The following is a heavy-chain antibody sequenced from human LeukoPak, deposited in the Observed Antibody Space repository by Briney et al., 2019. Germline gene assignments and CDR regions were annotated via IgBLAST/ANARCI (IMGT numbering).Heavy chain of an antibody. J-gene: IGHJ6*02. Sequence: PSETLSLTCAVYGGSFSGYYWSWIRQPPGKGLEWIGEINHSGSTNYNPSLKSRVTISVDTSKNQFSLKLSSVTAADTAVYYCARGRVVPAAISYYYYGMDVWGQGTTVAVPS. CDR1: GGSFSGYY. V-gene: IGHV4-34*01. D-gene: IGHD2-2*01. CDR2: INHSGST. CDR3: ARGRVVPAAISYYYYGMDV.